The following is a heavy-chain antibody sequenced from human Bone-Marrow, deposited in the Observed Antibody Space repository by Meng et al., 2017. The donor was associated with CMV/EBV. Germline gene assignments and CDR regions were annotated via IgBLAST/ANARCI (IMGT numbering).Heavy chain of an antibody. CDR2: INPNSGGT. CDR1: GYTFTGYY. Sequence: GESLKISCKASGYTFTGYYMHWVRQAPGQGLEWMGWINPNSGGTNYAQKFQGRVTMTRDTSISTAYMELSRLRSDDTAVYYCARVRHGSGWTHSTYYYYGMDVWGQGTTVTVSS. CDR3: ARVRHGSGWTHSTYYYYGMDV. V-gene: IGHV1-2*02. D-gene: IGHD6-19*01. J-gene: IGHJ6*02.